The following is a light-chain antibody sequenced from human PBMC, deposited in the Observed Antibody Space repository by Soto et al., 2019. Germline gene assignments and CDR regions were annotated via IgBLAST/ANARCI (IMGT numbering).Light chain of an antibody. CDR1: SSDVGTYNL. CDR2: GGS. Sequence: QSALTQPASVSGSPGQSITISCTGTSSDVGTYNLVSWYQQHPGKAPKLMIYGGSKRPSGVSHRFSGSTSGYTASLTISGLQAEDEADFYCCAYEGSSVDVFGTGTKGTV. V-gene: IGLV2-23*01. CDR3: CAYEGSSVDV. J-gene: IGLJ1*01.